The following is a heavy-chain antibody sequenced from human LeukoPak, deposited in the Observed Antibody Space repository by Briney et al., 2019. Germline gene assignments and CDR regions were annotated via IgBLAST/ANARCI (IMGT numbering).Heavy chain of an antibody. J-gene: IGHJ4*02. CDR1: GGSISSYY. Sequence: SETLSLTCTVSGGSISSYYWSWIRQPPGKGLEWIGYIYHSGSTYYNPSLKSRVTISVDRSKNQFSLKLSSVTAADTAVYYCARERGWFDYWGQGTLVIVSS. CDR3: ARERGWFDY. CDR2: IYHSGST. V-gene: IGHV4-59*12.